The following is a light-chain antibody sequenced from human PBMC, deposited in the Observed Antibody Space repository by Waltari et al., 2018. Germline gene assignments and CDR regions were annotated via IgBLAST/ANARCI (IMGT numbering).Light chain of an antibody. V-gene: IGLV1-40*01. Sequence: QSVLTQPPSVSGAPGQRVTISCTGSSPNTGAGYDVHWYQQLPGTAPKLLIYGNSNRPSGVPDRFSGSKSGTSASLAITGLQAEDEADYYCQSYDSSLSGSGVFGGGTKLTVL. CDR3: QSYDSSLSGSGV. J-gene: IGLJ2*01. CDR1: SPNTGAGYD. CDR2: GNS.